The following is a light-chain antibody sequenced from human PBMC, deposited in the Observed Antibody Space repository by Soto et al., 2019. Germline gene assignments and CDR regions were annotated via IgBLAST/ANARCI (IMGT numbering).Light chain of an antibody. CDR3: QQRSNWPPIT. J-gene: IGKJ5*01. CDR1: QSVSSSY. Sequence: EIVLTQSPCTLSLSTGERATLSCRASQSVSSSYLAWYQQKPGQAPRLLIYGASSRATGIPARFSGSGSGTDFTLTISSLEPEDFAVYYCQQRSNWPPITFGQGTRLEIK. CDR2: GAS. V-gene: IGKV3D-20*02.